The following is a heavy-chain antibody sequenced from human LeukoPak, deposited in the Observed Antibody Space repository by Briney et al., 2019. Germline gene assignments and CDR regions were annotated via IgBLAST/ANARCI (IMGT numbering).Heavy chain of an antibody. V-gene: IGHV4-59*01. D-gene: IGHD2-21*01. Sequence: SETLSLTCTVSGGSISSYYWSWIRQPPGKGLEWIGYIYYSGSTNYNPSLKSRVTISVDTSKNQFSLKLSSVTAADTAVYYCARSKPSEIAIFDYWGQGTLVTVSS. CDR1: GGSISSYY. J-gene: IGHJ4*02. CDR2: IYYSGST. CDR3: ARSKPSEIAIFDY.